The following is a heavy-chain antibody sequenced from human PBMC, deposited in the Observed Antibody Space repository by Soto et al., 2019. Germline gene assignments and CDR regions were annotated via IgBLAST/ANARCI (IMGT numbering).Heavy chain of an antibody. CDR1: GFSLSNARMG. CDR3: ARIRDYYDSSGYYYALDY. V-gene: IGHV2-26*01. CDR2: IFSNDEK. Sequence: QVTLKESGPVLVQPTETLTLTCTVSGFSLSNARMGVSWIRQPPGKALEWLAHIFSNDEKSYSTSLKSRLTISKDTSKSQVVLTMTNMDPVDTATYYCARIRDYYDSSGYYYALDYWGQGTLVTVSS. D-gene: IGHD3-22*01. J-gene: IGHJ4*02.